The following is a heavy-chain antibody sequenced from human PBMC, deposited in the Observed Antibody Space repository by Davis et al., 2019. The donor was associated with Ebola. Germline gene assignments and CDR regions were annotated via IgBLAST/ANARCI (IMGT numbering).Heavy chain of an antibody. CDR3: TSTAGSVDY. D-gene: IGHD1-26*01. J-gene: IGHJ4*02. V-gene: IGHV3-7*03. CDR1: GFTFSSYW. Sequence: PGGSLRLSCAASGFTFSSYWMSWVRQAPGKGLEWVANIKQDGSEKYYVDSVKGRFTISRDNAKNSLYLQMNSLKTEDTAVYYCTSTAGSVDYWGQGTLVTVSS. CDR2: IKQDGSEK.